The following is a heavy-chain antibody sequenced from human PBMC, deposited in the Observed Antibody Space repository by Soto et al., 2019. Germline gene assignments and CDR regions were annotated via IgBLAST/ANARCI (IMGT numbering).Heavy chain of an antibody. D-gene: IGHD6-13*01. J-gene: IGHJ5*02. CDR3: ASLAWAAAGTGWFDP. Sequence: QVQLVQSGAEVKKPGASVKVSFKASDYTFTSYGISWVRQAPGQGLEWMGWISAYNGNTNYAQKLQGRVTMTTDTSTSTAYMELRSLRSDDTAVYYCASLAWAAAGTGWFDPWGQGTLVTVSS. V-gene: IGHV1-18*01. CDR1: DYTFTSYG. CDR2: ISAYNGNT.